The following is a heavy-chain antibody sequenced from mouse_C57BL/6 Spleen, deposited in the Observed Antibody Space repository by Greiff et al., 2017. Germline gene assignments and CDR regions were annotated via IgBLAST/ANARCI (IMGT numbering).Heavy chain of an antibody. CDR3: ARRTTVVDWYFDV. CDR2: IYPGSGNT. J-gene: IGHJ1*03. D-gene: IGHD1-1*01. V-gene: IGHV1-81*01. CDR1: GYTFTSYG. Sequence: VQLVESGAELARPGASVKLSCKASGYTFTSYGISWVKQRTGQGLEWIGAIYPGSGNTYYNEKFKGKATLTADKSSSTAYMELRSLTSEDSAVYFCARRTTVVDWYFDVWGTGTTVTVSS.